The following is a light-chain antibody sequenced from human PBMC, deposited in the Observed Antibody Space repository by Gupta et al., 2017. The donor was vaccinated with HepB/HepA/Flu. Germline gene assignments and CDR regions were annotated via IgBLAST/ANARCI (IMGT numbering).Light chain of an antibody. CDR3: QQSYSTPIT. CDR1: QSISTY. Sequence: DLQMTLSPSSLCASIGDRVIITCRASQSISTYLNWYQQESGKAPKPLIYAASNLQSGVPSRFSGSGSGTDFTLTIGSLQPEDFATYYCQQSYSTPITFGQGTRLQIK. V-gene: IGKV1-39*01. J-gene: IGKJ5*01. CDR2: AAS.